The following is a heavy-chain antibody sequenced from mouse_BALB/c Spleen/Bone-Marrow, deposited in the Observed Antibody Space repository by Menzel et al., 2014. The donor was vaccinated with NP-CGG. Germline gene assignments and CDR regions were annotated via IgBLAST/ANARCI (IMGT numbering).Heavy chain of an antibody. V-gene: IGHV14-3*02. D-gene: IGHD2-4*01. Sequence: VQLQQSGAELVKPGASVKLSCTASGFNIKDTYMHWVKQRPEQGLEWIGRIDPANGNTKYDPKFQGKATITADTSSNTAYLQLSSLTAEDTAVYYCAVYDYEGFAYWGQGTLVTVSA. CDR1: GFNIKDTY. CDR2: IDPANGNT. CDR3: AVYDYEGFAY. J-gene: IGHJ3*01.